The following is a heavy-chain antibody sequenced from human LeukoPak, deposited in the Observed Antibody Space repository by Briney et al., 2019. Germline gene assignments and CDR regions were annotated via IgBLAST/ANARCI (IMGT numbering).Heavy chain of an antibody. CDR2: IYTSGST. Sequence: SETLSLTSTVSGGSISRYYWSWIRQPAGKGLEWNGRIYTSGSTNYNPSLKSRVTMSVDTSKNQFSLKLSSVTAADTAVYYCARYKVERGPYYFDYWGQGTLVTVSS. CDR1: GGSISRYY. CDR3: ARYKVERGPYYFDY. J-gene: IGHJ4*02. D-gene: IGHD1-1*01. V-gene: IGHV4-4*07.